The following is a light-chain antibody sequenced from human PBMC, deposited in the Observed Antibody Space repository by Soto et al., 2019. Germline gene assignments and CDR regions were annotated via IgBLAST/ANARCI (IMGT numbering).Light chain of an antibody. CDR1: QSVSTN. CDR2: GAS. J-gene: IGKJ1*01. CDR3: QQHNNWLWT. V-gene: IGKV3-15*01. Sequence: EIKMTQFPATLSVSAGERATLSCRASQSVSTNLAWYQQKPGQAPRLLIYGASTRATGMPARFSGSGSGTDFALTISSLQSEDSAIYYCQQHNNWLWTFGQGTKVEIK.